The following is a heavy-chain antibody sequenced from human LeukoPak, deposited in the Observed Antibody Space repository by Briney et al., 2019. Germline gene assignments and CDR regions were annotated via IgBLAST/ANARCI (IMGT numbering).Heavy chain of an antibody. V-gene: IGHV3-21*01. Sequence: GGSLRLSCAASGFTFSSYSMNWVRQAPGKGLEWVSSISSSSGYIYYADSVKGRFTISRDNAKNSLYLQMNSLRAEDTAVYYCARDLSPLYWFDPWGQGTLVTVSS. CDR3: ARDLSPLYWFDP. CDR1: GFTFSSYS. J-gene: IGHJ5*02. CDR2: ISSSSGYI.